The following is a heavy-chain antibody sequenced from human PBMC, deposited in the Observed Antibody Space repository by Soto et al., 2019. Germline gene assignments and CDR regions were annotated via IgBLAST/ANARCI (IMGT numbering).Heavy chain of an antibody. CDR3: AREESMVAPYFDY. Sequence: GGSLRLSCAASGFTFSSYGMHWVRQAPGKGLEWVAVIWYDGSNKYYADSVKGRFTISRDNSKNTLYLQMNSLRAEDTAVYYCAREESMVAPYFDYWGQGTLVTVSS. J-gene: IGHJ4*02. CDR2: IWYDGSNK. CDR1: GFTFSSYG. V-gene: IGHV3-33*01. D-gene: IGHD3-10*01.